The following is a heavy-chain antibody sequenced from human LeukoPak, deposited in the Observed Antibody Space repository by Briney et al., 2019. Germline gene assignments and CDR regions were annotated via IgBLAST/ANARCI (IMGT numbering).Heavy chain of an antibody. J-gene: IGHJ4*02. CDR2: ISWNSGTI. CDR3: AKDVGGRWPLYYFDY. CDR1: GFSIDDYA. V-gene: IGHV3-9*01. Sequence: GGSLRLSCAASGFSIDDYAMHWVRQAPGKGLEWVSGISWNSGTIGYADPVKGRFTISRDNAKNSLYLQMNSLRAEDTALYYCAKDVGGRWPLYYFDYWGQGTLVTVSS. D-gene: IGHD2-21*02.